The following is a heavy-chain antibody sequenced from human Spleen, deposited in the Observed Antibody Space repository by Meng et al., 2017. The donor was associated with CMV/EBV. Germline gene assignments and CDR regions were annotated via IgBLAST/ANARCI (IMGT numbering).Heavy chain of an antibody. V-gene: IGHV4-34*01. J-gene: IGHJ4*02. CDR2: INHSGST. D-gene: IGHD3-22*01. CDR1: GVSFSDYY. CDR3: ARLMIESSSFDY. Sequence: LTFAVYGVSFSDYYWSWIRQPPGKGLEWIGEINHSGSTNYNPSLKSRVTISVDTSKKQISVKLSSVTAADTAVYYCARLMIESSSFDYWGQGTLVTVSS.